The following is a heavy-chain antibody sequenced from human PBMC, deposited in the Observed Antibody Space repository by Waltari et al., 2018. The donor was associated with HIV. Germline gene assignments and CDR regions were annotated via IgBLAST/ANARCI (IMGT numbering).Heavy chain of an antibody. CDR1: GGSVINSDYY. D-gene: IGHD2-8*01. J-gene: IGHJ6*02. CDR3: ARRPRMAGFYLYYGMDV. V-gene: IGHV4-39*01. Sequence: QLQLQQSGPGLVKPSETLSLTCTVSGGSVINSDYYWDFIRQSPGKGLERIGNIYYPGTTFYNPSLKSRVTMSADLSKNQFSLRLRSVTAADTAIYYCARRPRMAGFYLYYGMDVWGQGTTVTVSS. CDR2: IYYPGTT.